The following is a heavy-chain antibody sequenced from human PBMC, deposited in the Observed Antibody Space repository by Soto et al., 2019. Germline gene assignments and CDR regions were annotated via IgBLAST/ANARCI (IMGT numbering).Heavy chain of an antibody. CDR1: GVSIISYY. CDR2: IYNSGST. J-gene: IGHJ4*02. Sequence: SSETLSLTCTVSGVSIISYYWSWILQPPWKGLEWIGYIYNSGSTYYNPSLKSRVTISVDTSKNQFSLKLSSVTAADTAVYDCARRKSSSWYGLWGQGTLVNVSS. D-gene: IGHD6-13*01. CDR3: ARRKSSSWYGL. V-gene: IGHV4-4*08.